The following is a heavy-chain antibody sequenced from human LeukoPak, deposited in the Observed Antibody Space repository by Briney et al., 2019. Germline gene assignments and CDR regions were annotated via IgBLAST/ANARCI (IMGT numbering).Heavy chain of an antibody. CDR1: GFTFSSYA. CDR3: ARDIGDYGNYGYFDY. Sequence: GGSLRLSCAASGFTFSSYAMSWVRQAPGKGLEWVSAISGSGGSTYYADSVKGRFTISRDNSKNTLYLQMNSLRAEDTAVYYCARDIGDYGNYGYFDYWGQGTLVTVSS. D-gene: IGHD4-11*01. J-gene: IGHJ4*02. V-gene: IGHV3-23*01. CDR2: ISGSGGST.